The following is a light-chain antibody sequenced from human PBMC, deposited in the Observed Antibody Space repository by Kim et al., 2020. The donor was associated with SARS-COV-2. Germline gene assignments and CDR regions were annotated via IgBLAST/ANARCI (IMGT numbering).Light chain of an antibody. Sequence: ASESDKVTLPCRASQAINTYVTWIQQKPGKAPKALIYGASNLHSGVSSKFSGSGSGTDFTLTISSLKPEDFAIYYCQQYLSYPLTFGGGTKVDIK. J-gene: IGKJ4*01. CDR2: GAS. V-gene: IGKV1-16*02. CDR3: QQYLSYPLT. CDR1: QAINTY.